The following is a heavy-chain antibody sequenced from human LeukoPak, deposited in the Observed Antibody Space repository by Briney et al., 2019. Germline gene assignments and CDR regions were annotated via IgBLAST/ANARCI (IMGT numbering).Heavy chain of an antibody. CDR3: VSGNYFDY. CDR1: GYTFTGYY. V-gene: IGHV1-2*02. J-gene: IGHJ4*02. CDR2: INPNSGGT. D-gene: IGHD2-15*01. Sequence: ASVKVSCKASGYTFTGYYMHWVRQAPGQGLEWMGWINPNSGGTNYEQKFQGRVTMTRDTSISTAYMELSSLRSDDTAVYYCVSGNYFDYWGQGTLVTVSS.